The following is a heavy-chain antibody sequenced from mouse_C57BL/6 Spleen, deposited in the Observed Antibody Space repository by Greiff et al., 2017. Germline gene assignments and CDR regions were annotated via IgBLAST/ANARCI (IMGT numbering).Heavy chain of an antibody. CDR1: GFSFNTYA. CDR2: IRSKSNNYAT. V-gene: IGHV10-1*01. CDR3: VRQGYAMDY. Sequence: EVKLVESGGGLVQPKGSLKLSCAASGFSFNTYAMNWVRQAPGKGLEWVARIRSKSNNYATYYADSVKDRFTIYRDDSESMLYLQMNNLKTEDTAMYYCVRQGYAMDYWGQGTSVTVSS. J-gene: IGHJ4*01.